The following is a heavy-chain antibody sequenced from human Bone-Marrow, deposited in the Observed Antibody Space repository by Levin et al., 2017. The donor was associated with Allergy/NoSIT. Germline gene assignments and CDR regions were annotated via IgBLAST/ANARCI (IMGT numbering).Heavy chain of an antibody. D-gene: IGHD4-17*01. Sequence: SETLSLTCTVSGGSISSSSYYWGWIRQPPGKGLEWIGSIYYSGSTYYNPSLKSRVTISVDTSKNQFSLKLSSVTAADTAVYYCARLAVTTERGFDPWGQGTLVTVSS. CDR1: GGSISSSSYY. J-gene: IGHJ5*02. V-gene: IGHV4-39*01. CDR2: IYYSGST. CDR3: ARLAVTTERGFDP.